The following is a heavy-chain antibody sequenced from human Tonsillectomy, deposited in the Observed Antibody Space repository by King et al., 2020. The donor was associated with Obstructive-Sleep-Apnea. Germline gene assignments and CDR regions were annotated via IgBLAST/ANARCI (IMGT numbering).Heavy chain of an antibody. D-gene: IGHD6-13*01. CDR2: ISNSGGTI. J-gene: IGHJ4*02. V-gene: IGHV3-11*01. Sequence: QLVQSGGGLVKPGGSLRLSCAASGFTFSDYYMSWIRQAPGKGLEWVSYISNSGGTIYYADSVKGRFTISRDNAKNSLYLQMNCLRAEDTAVYYCARGDSSSWYPNFDYWGQGTLVTVSS. CDR3: ARGDSSSWYPNFDY. CDR1: GFTFSDYY.